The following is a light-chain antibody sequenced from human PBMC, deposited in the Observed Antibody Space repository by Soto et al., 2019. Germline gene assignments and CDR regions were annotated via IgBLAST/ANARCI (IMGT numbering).Light chain of an antibody. Sequence: EIVMTQSPATLSVSPGERATLSCRASQSVSSNLAWYQHKPGQAPRLLIYGTSTRATGIPARFSGSGSGTEFTLTISSLQSEDFAVYYCQQYDNWPWAFGQGTK. CDR2: GTS. V-gene: IGKV3-15*01. CDR3: QQYDNWPWA. J-gene: IGKJ1*01. CDR1: QSVSSN.